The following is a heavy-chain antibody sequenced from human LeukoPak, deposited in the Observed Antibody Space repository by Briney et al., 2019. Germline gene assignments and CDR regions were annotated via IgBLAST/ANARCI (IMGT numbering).Heavy chain of an antibody. J-gene: IGHJ4*02. D-gene: IGHD6-19*01. V-gene: IGHV1-18*01. CDR1: GYTFTSYG. CDR2: ISAYNGNT. Sequence: ASVKVSCKASGYTFTSYGISWVRQAPGQGLEWMGWISAYNGNTNYAQKLQGRVTMTTVTSTSTAYMELRSLRSDDTAVYYCARVLPYPYSSGWSDYWGQGTLVTVSS. CDR3: ARVLPYPYSSGWSDY.